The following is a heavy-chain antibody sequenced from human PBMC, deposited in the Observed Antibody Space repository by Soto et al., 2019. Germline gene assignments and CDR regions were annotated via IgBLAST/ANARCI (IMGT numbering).Heavy chain of an antibody. V-gene: IGHV4-59*01. J-gene: IGHJ6*02. Sequence: SETLSLTCTVSGGSISGYYRSWIRQPPGKGLEWIGYMYNTGSTVYNPSFKSRVTISVDTSKNQFSLKLNSVTAADTAVYYCARDLWGYCGTDCYPLDVWGQGTTVTVSS. CDR1: GGSISGYY. CDR2: MYNTGST. D-gene: IGHD2-21*02. CDR3: ARDLWGYCGTDCYPLDV.